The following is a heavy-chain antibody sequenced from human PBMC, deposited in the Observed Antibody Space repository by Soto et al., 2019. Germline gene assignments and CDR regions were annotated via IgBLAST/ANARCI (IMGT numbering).Heavy chain of an antibody. J-gene: IGHJ4*02. Sequence: QVQLVQSGAEVKKPGASVKVSCRASGYTFTGNAIHWIRQAPGQRLEWIGKIDPGNGNTKFSQNFQGRVTITRDTSASAAYMELNTLGSEDTSIYYCARSETGYSRFDSWGQGTLVTVSS. CDR3: ARSETGYSRFDS. CDR2: IDPGNGNT. V-gene: IGHV1-3*01. CDR1: GYTFTGNA. D-gene: IGHD3-9*01.